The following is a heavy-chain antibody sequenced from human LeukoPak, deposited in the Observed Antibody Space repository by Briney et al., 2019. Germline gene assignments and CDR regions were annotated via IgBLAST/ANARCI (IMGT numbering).Heavy chain of an antibody. J-gene: IGHJ3*02. CDR1: GGTFSSYA. CDR2: IIPIFGTA. V-gene: IGHV1-69*13. Sequence: SVKVSCKASGGTFSSYAISWVRQAPGQGLEWMGGIIPIFGTANYAQKFQGRVTITADESTSTAYMELSSLRSEDTAVYYCARVGKIFGVNDAFDIWGQGTMVTVSS. D-gene: IGHD3-3*01. CDR3: ARVGKIFGVNDAFDI.